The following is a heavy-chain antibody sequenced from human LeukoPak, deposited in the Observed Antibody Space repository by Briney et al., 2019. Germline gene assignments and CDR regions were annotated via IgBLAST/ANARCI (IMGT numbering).Heavy chain of an antibody. CDR1: GFIFSTYA. Sequence: PGGSLRLSCAASGFIFSTYAMNWVRQAPGKGLEWISGVSNSGVSTNYAASVKGRFTISRDNSKNMLYLQMNGVRAEDTAVYYCAKDWNPSPNWFGPWGQGTLVIVSS. CDR3: AKDWNPSPNWFGP. D-gene: IGHD1-1*01. J-gene: IGHJ5*02. CDR2: VSNSGVST. V-gene: IGHV3-23*01.